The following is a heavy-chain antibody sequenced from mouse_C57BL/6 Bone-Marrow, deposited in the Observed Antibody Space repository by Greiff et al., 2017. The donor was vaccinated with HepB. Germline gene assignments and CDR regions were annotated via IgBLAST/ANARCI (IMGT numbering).Heavy chain of an antibody. CDR1: GFTFSSYA. Sequence: EVHLVESGGGLVKPGGSLKLSCAASGFTFSSYAMSWVRQTPEKRLEWVATISDGGSYTYYPDNVKGRFTISRDNAKNNLYLQMSHLKSEDTAMYYCARDRAYYSNLRFAYWGQGTLVTVSA. J-gene: IGHJ3*01. CDR2: ISDGGSYT. CDR3: ARDRAYYSNLRFAY. V-gene: IGHV5-4*01. D-gene: IGHD2-5*01.